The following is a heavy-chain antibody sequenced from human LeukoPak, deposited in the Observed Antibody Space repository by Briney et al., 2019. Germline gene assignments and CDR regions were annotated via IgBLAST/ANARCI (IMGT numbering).Heavy chain of an antibody. J-gene: IGHJ4*02. V-gene: IGHV3-48*04. CDR1: GFTFSSYS. D-gene: IGHD2-21*02. Sequence: GGSLRLSCAASGFTFSSYSMNWVRQAPGKGLEWVSYISSSSSTTYYADSVKGRFTISRDNAKNSLYLQMNSLRAEDTAVYYCAREIVVVTASPFDYWGQGTLVTVSS. CDR2: ISSSSSTT. CDR3: AREIVVVTASPFDY.